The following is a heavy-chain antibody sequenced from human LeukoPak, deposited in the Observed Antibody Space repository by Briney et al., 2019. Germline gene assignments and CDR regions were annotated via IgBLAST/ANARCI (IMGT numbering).Heavy chain of an antibody. CDR2: INPNSGGT. CDR1: GYTFTGYY. V-gene: IGHV1-2*02. Sequence: ASVKVSCKASGYTFTGYYMHWVRQAPGQGLEWMGWINPNSGGTNYAQKLQGRVTMTTDTSTSTAYMELRSLRSDDTAVYYCARDLRDYYYDSSGSLRYWGQGTLVTVSS. D-gene: IGHD3-22*01. J-gene: IGHJ4*02. CDR3: ARDLRDYYYDSSGSLRY.